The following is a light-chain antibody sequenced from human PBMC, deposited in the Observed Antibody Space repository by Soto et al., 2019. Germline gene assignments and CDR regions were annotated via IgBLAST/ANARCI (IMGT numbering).Light chain of an antibody. V-gene: IGLV2-23*01. Sequence: QSVLTQPASVSGSPGQSITISCTGTSSDVGSYNLVSWYQQHPGKVPKIMIYEASKRPSGAPNRFSGSKSGNTASLTISGLQAEDEAEYYCCSYAGSSTWVFGTGTKVTVL. CDR3: CSYAGSSTWV. CDR2: EAS. CDR1: SSDVGSYNL. J-gene: IGLJ1*01.